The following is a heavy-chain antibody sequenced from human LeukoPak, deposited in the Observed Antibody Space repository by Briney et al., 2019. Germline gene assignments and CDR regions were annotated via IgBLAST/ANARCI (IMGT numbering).Heavy chain of an antibody. CDR2: IYYSGST. CDR3: ARHEVVTLGAFDI. V-gene: IGHV4-39*01. J-gene: IGHJ3*02. Sequence: SETLSLTCTVSGGSISSSSYYWGWIRQPPGKGLEWIGSIYYSGSTYYNPSLKSRVTISVDTSKNQFSLKLSSVTAADTAVYYCARHEVVTLGAFDIWGQGTMVTVSS. CDR1: GGSISSSSYY. D-gene: IGHD3-22*01.